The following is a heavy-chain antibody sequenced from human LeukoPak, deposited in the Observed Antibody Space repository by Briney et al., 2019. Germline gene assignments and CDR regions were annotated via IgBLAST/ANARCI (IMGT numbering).Heavy chain of an antibody. CDR3: ALSGGSDWYGLEC. D-gene: IGHD6-13*01. CDR1: GFIFSSYA. J-gene: IGHJ4*02. CDR2: ISVSDTT. Sequence: GGSLRLSCAASGFIFSSYAMSWVRQAPGKGLEWISAISVSDTTYYADSVKGRFTISRDNTKNTLYLQMNSLRAEDTALYYCALSGGSDWYGLECWGQGTLVTVSS. V-gene: IGHV3-23*01.